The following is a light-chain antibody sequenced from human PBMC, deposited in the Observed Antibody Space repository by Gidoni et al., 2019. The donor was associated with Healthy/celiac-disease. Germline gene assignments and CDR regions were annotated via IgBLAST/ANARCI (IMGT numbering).Light chain of an antibody. CDR1: QGISSY. V-gene: IGKV1-9*01. J-gene: IGKJ3*01. Sequence: DIQLTQSPSFLSASVGDRVTITCRASQGISSYLAWYQQKPGKAPKLLIYAASTLQSGVPSRFSGSGSGTELTLTISSLQPEDFATYYCQQLNSYPVFTFGPXTKVDIK. CDR2: AAS. CDR3: QQLNSYPVFT.